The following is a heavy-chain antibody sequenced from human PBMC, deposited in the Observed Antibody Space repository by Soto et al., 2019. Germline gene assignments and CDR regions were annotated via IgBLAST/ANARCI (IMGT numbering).Heavy chain of an antibody. J-gene: IGHJ4*02. CDR3: AHRVLRTVFGLVTTTAIYFDF. D-gene: IGHD3-3*01. CDR1: GFSLTTSGVG. Sequence: QITLNESGPTVVRPTETLTLTCRFSGFSLTTSGVGVGWIRQSPGKATEWLALIYWDDDKCYSASLKSRLTITKDTSKNQVVLTVSDLDPTDTATYYCAHRVLRTVFGLVTTTAIYFDFWGQGTPVAVSS. CDR2: IYWDDDK. V-gene: IGHV2-5*02.